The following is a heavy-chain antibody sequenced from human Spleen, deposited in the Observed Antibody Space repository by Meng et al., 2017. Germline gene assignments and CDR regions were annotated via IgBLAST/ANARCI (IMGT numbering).Heavy chain of an antibody. CDR3: ARDFNYYFDY. CDR2: INNDGTTT. V-gene: IGHV3-74*01. D-gene: IGHD1-20*01. J-gene: IGHJ4*02. CDR1: GVTFRSFW. Sequence: GESLKISCAASGVTFRSFWMHWVRQAPGKGPVWVAQINNDGTTTNYADFVEGRFTISRDNAKNMVYLQMNSLRAEDTAVYYCARDFNYYFDYWGQGTRVTGSS.